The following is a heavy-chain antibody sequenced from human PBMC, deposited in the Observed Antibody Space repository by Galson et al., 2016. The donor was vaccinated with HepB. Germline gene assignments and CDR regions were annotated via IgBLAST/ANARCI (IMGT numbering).Heavy chain of an antibody. CDR3: ARDGRRGYDMDV. J-gene: IGHJ6*02. Sequence: SLRLSCAASRFTFSDYSMNWVRQAPGKGLEWVSYIASNRRTIYYADSARGRFTISRDNAKNSLYLQMNSLRDEDTAVYYCARDGRRGYDMDVWGQGTTVTVS. CDR1: RFTFSDYS. CDR2: IASNRRTI. V-gene: IGHV3-48*02.